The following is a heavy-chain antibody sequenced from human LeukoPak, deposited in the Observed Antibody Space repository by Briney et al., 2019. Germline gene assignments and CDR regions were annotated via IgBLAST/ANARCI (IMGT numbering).Heavy chain of an antibody. D-gene: IGHD6-19*01. CDR2: ISGSGGST. Sequence: GGSLRLSCVASGFTVNSNYMFWVRQAPGKGLEWVSAISGSGGSTYYADSVKGRFTISRDNSKNTLYLQMNSLRAEDTAVYYCAKERGWQWLDYWGQGTLVTVSS. J-gene: IGHJ4*02. CDR1: GFTVNSNY. V-gene: IGHV3-23*01. CDR3: AKERGWQWLDY.